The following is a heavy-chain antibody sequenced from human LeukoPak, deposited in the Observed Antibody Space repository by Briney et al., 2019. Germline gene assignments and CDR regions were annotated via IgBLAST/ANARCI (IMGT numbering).Heavy chain of an antibody. CDR2: IYYSGST. CDR1: GGSISSCGYY. V-gene: IGHV4-31*03. Sequence: SETLSLTCTVSGGSISSCGYYWSWIRQHPGKGLEWIGYIYYSGSTYYNPSLKSRVTISVDTSKNQFSLKLSSVTAADTAVYYCARLSSSGYPTHVDYWGQGTLVTVSS. J-gene: IGHJ4*02. D-gene: IGHD3-22*01. CDR3: ARLSSSGYPTHVDY.